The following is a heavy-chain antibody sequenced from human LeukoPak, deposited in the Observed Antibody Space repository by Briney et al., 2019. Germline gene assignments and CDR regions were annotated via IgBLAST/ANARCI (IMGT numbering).Heavy chain of an antibody. Sequence: HPGGSLRLSCVASRFTFSISWVTWVRQAPGKGLEWVANIDKHGSGKYYIDSVKGRFAISRDYASNSVFLQMSSLRAEDTSVYYCARDGGWGYYDLWGQGTPVTVSS. CDR3: ARDGGWGYYDL. V-gene: IGHV3-7*01. J-gene: IGHJ4*02. CDR1: RFTFSISW. D-gene: IGHD3-16*01. CDR2: IDKHGSGK.